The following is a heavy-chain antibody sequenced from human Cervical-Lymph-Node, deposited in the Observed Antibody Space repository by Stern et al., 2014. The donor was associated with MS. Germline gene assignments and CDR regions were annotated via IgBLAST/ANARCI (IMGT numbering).Heavy chain of an antibody. CDR1: GFSLSTSGVG. CDR2: IFLAGDK. Sequence: QVTLRESGPAVVKPTQTLTLTCSFSGFSLSTSGVGVGWIRQPPVKALEWIALIFLAGDKRYNPSLKSRLSITKDTSKNQVVLTMTNVDPADTATYYCTHRLMNTIFGIVFTKEVAFDIWGQGTTVRVSS. D-gene: IGHD3-3*01. CDR3: THRLMNTIFGIVFTKEVAFDI. J-gene: IGHJ3*02. V-gene: IGHV2-5*02.